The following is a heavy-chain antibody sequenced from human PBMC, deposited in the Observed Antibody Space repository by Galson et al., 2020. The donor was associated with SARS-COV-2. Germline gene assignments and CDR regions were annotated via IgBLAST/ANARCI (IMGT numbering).Heavy chain of an antibody. CDR1: GGSFSGYS. Sequence: SQASETLSLTCAVFGGSFSGYSCSWIRQFPGKGLEWIGDINHNGKTNYNPSLKSRVTISPDTPTKKFSLNMTSVTAADTAVYYCVRLKYIGSYGWFDTWDQGTLVTVSS. D-gene: IGHD3-16*01. V-gene: IGHV4-34*01. CDR3: VRLKYIGSYGWFDT. J-gene: IGHJ5*02. CDR2: INHNGKT.